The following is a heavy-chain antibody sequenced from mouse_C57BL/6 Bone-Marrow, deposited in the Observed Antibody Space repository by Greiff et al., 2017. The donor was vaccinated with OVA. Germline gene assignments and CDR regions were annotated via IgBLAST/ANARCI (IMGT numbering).Heavy chain of an antibody. CDR1: GYTFTSYW. J-gene: IGHJ1*03. CDR2: INPSDSDT. D-gene: IGHD1-1*02. CDR3: AIHGYWYFDV. V-gene: IGHV1-74*01. Sequence: QVQLQQPGAELVKPGASVKVSCKASGYTFTSYWMHWVKQRPGQGLEWIGRINPSDSDTNYNQKFKGKATLTVDKSSSTSYMQRSSLTSEDSAVYYWAIHGYWYFDVWGTGTTVTVSS.